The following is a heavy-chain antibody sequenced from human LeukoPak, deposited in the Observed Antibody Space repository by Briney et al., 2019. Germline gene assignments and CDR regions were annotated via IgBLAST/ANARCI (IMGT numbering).Heavy chain of an antibody. J-gene: IGHJ4*02. CDR3: ARERGSPCYFDY. D-gene: IGHD6-6*01. V-gene: IGHV3-33*01. Sequence: GGSLTLSCAASGCTFTRDVMHWVRQAPPRGREWVGLIWYDESSKYYADSVHGRFTISRDNSKGTLYLQRHSLRAEDTAVYYCARERGSPCYFDYWGQGTLVTVSS. CDR2: IWYDESSK. CDR1: GCTFTRDV.